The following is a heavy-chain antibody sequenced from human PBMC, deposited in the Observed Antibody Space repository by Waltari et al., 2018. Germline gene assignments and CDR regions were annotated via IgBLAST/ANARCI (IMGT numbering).Heavy chain of an antibody. CDR3: ARDMVGSGSYYYYYYMDV. CDR2: IYYSGRT. D-gene: IGHD3-10*01. Sequence: QVQLHESGPGLVKPSETLSLTCTVSGGSISSYYWSWIRQPPGKGLEWIGYIYYSGRTNYNPSLKSRVTISVDTSKNQFSLKLSSVTAADTAVYYCARDMVGSGSYYYYYYMDVWGKGTTVTVSS. CDR1: GGSISSYY. J-gene: IGHJ6*03. V-gene: IGHV4-59*01.